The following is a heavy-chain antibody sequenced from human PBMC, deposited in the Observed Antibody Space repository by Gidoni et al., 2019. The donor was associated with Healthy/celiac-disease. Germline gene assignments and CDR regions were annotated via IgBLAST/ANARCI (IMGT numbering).Heavy chain of an antibody. D-gene: IGHD3-16*02. Sequence: EVQLVESGGGLIQPGGSLRLSCAASGFTVSRNYMRWVRQAPGKGLEWVSVIYSGGSTYYADSVKGRFTISRDNSKNTLYLQMNSLRAEDTAVYYCARDAPYDYVWGSYRSDDAFDIWGQGTMVTVSS. V-gene: IGHV3-53*01. CDR1: GFTVSRNY. CDR3: ARDAPYDYVWGSYRSDDAFDI. J-gene: IGHJ3*02. CDR2: IYSGGST.